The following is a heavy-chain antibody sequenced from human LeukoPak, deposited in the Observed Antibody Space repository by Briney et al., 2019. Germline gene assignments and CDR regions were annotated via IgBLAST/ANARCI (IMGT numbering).Heavy chain of an antibody. CDR1: GYTFTSYG. J-gene: IGHJ4*02. D-gene: IGHD6-13*01. Sequence: ASVKVSCKASGYTFTSYGISWVRQAPGQGLEWMGWISAYNGNTNYAQKLQGRVTMTTGTSTSTAYMELRSLRSDDTAVYYCARIGAAAAAGAPFDYWGQGTLVTVSS. CDR3: ARIGAAAAAGAPFDY. V-gene: IGHV1-18*01. CDR2: ISAYNGNT.